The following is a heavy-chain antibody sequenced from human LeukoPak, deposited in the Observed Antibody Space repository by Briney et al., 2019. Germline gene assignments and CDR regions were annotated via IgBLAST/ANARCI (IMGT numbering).Heavy chain of an antibody. Sequence: PGGSLRLSCAASGFTSSSYAMNWVRQAPGKGLEWVSAISGSGGSTYYANSVKGRFTISRDNSKNTLYLQMNSLRAEDTAVYYCAKDAWGEGDGFNNFDYWGQGTLVTVSS. CDR3: AKDAWGEGDGFNNFDY. D-gene: IGHD5-24*01. V-gene: IGHV3-23*01. CDR2: ISGSGGST. CDR1: GFTSSSYA. J-gene: IGHJ4*02.